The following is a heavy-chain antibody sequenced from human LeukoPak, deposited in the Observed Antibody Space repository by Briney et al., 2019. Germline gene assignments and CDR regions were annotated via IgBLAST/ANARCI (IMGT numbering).Heavy chain of an antibody. Sequence: SETLSLTCPVSGGSISSYYWSWIRQPPGPGLEWIGYIYHSGNTYYNPSLKSRVTISIHNSKNQFSLKVNSVTAADTAVYYCARDRNYYDSSGPPYYYSALDVWGQGTTVTVSS. J-gene: IGHJ6*02. CDR2: IYHSGNT. D-gene: IGHD3-22*01. CDR1: GGSISSYY. V-gene: IGHV4-59*01. CDR3: ARDRNYYDSSGPPYYYSALDV.